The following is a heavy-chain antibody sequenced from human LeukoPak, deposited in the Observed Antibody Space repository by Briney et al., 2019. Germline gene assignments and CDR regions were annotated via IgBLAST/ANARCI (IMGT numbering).Heavy chain of an antibody. V-gene: IGHV3-7*01. CDR3: ARDRTERHYGSGSYLNWFDP. D-gene: IGHD3-10*01. Sequence: GGSLRLSCAASRFTFSSYWMSWVRQAPGKGLEWVANIKQDGSEKYYVDSVKGRFTISRDNAKNSLYLQMNSLRAEDTAVYYCARDRTERHYGSGSYLNWFDPWGQGTLVTVSS. J-gene: IGHJ5*02. CDR1: RFTFSSYW. CDR2: IKQDGSEK.